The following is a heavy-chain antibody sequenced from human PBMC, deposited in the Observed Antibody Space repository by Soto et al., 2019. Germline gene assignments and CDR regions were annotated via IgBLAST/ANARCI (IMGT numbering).Heavy chain of an antibody. Sequence: SETLSLTCTVSGGSVSSGSYYWSWIRQPPGKGLEWIGYIYYSGSTNYNPSLKSRVTISVDTSKNQFSLKLSSVTAADTAVYYCARDVRFGIAAAGKTYYYYYYGMDVCGQGTTVTVPS. J-gene: IGHJ6*02. CDR1: GGSVSSGSYY. D-gene: IGHD6-13*01. CDR2: IYYSGST. CDR3: ARDVRFGIAAAGKTYYYYYYGMDV. V-gene: IGHV4-61*01.